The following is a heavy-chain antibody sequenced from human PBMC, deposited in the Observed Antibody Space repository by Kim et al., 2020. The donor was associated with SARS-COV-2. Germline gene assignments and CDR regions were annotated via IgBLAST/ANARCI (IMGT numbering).Heavy chain of an antibody. CDR3: AKDTWGSSASFFDY. D-gene: IGHD3-16*01. CDR2: ISGSGGST. Sequence: GGSLRLSCAASGFTFSSYAMSWVRQAPGKGLEWVSAISGSGGSTYYADSVKGRFTISRDNSKNTLYLQMNSRRAEDTAVYYCAKDTWGSSASFFDYWGQGTLVTASS. CDR1: GFTFSSYA. J-gene: IGHJ4*02. V-gene: IGHV3-23*01.